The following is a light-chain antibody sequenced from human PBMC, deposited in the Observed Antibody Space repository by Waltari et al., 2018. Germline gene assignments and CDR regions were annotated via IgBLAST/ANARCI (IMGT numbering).Light chain of an antibody. CDR1: SSNIGSNY. J-gene: IGLJ3*02. CDR3: VAWDDSLRGPGV. Sequence: QSVLTQPPSASGTPGQRVTISCSGSSSNIGSNYVYWYQQLPGTAPKLLIYRNNQRPSGVPDRFSGSKSGTSASLAISGLRSEDEADYYCVAWDDSLRGPGVFGGGTKLTVL. V-gene: IGLV1-47*01. CDR2: RNN.